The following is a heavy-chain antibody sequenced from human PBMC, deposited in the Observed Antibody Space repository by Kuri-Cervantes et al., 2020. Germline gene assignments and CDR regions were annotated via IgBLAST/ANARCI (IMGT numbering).Heavy chain of an antibody. CDR3: ARDANVYYYYGMDV. CDR1: GFTFSSYS. J-gene: IGHJ6*02. CDR2: ISYDGSNK. V-gene: IGHV3-30*03. Sequence: GESLKISCAASGFTFSSYSMNWVRQAPGKGLEWVAVISYDGSNKYYADSVKGRFTISRDNAKNSLYLQMNSLRAEDTAVYYCARDANVYYYYGMDVWGQGTTVTVSS.